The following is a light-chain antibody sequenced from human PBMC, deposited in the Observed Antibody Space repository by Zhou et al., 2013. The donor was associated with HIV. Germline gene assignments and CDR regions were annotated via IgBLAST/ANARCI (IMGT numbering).Light chain of an antibody. Sequence: EIVLTQSPVTLFLSPGERATLSCRASQSVSSSYLAWYQQKPGQAPRLLIYGTSSRATGIPDRFSGSGSATDFTLTISRLEPEDFAVYFCHQYSSSHTFGQGTKVEI. V-gene: IGKV3-20*01. CDR2: GTS. CDR3: HQYSSSHT. J-gene: IGKJ2*01. CDR1: QSVSSSY.